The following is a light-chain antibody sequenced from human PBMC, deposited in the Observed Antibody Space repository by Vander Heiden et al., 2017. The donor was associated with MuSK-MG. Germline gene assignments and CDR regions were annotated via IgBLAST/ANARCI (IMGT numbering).Light chain of an antibody. CDR2: AAS. V-gene: IGKV1-39*01. CDR3: QQSDRTPRT. Sequence: DIQMTQSPSSLSASVGDRVTITCRASQSISNYLNSNFLNWYQQKPGKAPKLLIYAASSLQSGVPSRFSGSGSGTDFILTISSLQPEDFATYYCQQSDRTPRTFGQGTKVEI. CDR1: QSISNY. J-gene: IGKJ1*01.